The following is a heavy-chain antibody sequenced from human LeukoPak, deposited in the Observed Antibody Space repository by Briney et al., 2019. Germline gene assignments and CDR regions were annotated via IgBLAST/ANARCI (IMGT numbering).Heavy chain of an antibody. J-gene: IGHJ4*02. Sequence: GGSLRLSCVASGITFSNYYMSWVRQAPGRGLEWVANIKRDGSEKYYVDSVKGRFTISRDNAENSLYLQMNSLRVEDTAVYYCARVSSGEYIDYWGQGTLVTVSS. CDR1: GITFSNYY. CDR2: IKRDGSEK. CDR3: ARVSSGEYIDY. D-gene: IGHD4-17*01. V-gene: IGHV3-7*01.